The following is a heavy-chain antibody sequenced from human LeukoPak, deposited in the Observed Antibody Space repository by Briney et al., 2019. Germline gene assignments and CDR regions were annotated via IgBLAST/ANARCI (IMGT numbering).Heavy chain of an antibody. CDR2: ISAYNGNT. D-gene: IGHD2-15*01. Sequence: GASVKVSCKASGYTFTSYGISWVRQAPGQGLEWMGWISAYNGNTNYAQKLQGRVTMTTDTSTSTAYMELRSLRSDDTAVYYCARTASGYCSGGSCRNFDYWGQGTLVTVSS. J-gene: IGHJ4*02. CDR1: GYTFTSYG. CDR3: ARTASGYCSGGSCRNFDY. V-gene: IGHV1-18*01.